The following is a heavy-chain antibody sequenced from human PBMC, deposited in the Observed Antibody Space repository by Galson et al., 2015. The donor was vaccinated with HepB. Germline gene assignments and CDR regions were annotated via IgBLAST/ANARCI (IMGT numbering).Heavy chain of an antibody. J-gene: IGHJ3*01. CDR2: IGWKSGSV. V-gene: IGHV3-9*01. CDR3: TRFPHDYSSAFDV. D-gene: IGHD4-11*01. Sequence: SLRLSCAASGFAFDDYAMHWVRQAPGKGLEWVSGIGWKSGSVGYADSVVGRFTISRDNSKNILFLQMNGLTAEDTAAYYCTRFPHDYSSAFDVWGQGTLVTISS. CDR1: GFAFDDYA.